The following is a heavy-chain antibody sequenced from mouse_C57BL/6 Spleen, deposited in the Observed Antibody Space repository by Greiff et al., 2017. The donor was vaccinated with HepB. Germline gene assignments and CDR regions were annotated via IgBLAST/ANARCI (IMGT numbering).Heavy chain of an antibody. CDR2: INPYNGGT. J-gene: IGHJ1*03. V-gene: IGHV1-19*01. CDR1: GYTFTDYY. D-gene: IGHD2-3*01. CDR3: AREVTWYFDV. Sequence: SGPVLVKPGASVKMSCKASGYTFTDYYMNWVKQSHGKSLEWIGVINPYNGGTSYNQKFKGKATLTVDKSSSTAYMELNSLTSEDSAVYYCAREVTWYFDVWGTGTTVTVSS.